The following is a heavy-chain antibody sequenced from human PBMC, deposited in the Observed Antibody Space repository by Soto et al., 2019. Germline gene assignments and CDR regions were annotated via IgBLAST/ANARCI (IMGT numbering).Heavy chain of an antibody. CDR2: ITGSGDGT. D-gene: IGHD6-19*01. CDR1: GFTFSSHA. V-gene: IGHV3-23*01. J-gene: IGHJ4*02. CDR3: AKELMLSGWISAHTFDC. Sequence: EVQLLESGGGLVQPGGSLRLSCAVSGFTFSSHAMSWVRQAPGKGLECVSSITGSGDGTYYADSVKGRFTIPRDKSKSTLYRQMNSLRAEDTAANYCAKELMLSGWISAHTFDCWGPGPQVNVSS.